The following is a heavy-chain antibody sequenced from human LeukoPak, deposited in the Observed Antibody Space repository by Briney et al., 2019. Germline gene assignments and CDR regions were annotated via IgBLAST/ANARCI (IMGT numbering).Heavy chain of an antibody. Sequence: SETLSLTCAVYGGSFSGYYWSWIRQPPGKGLEWIGEIKHSGRNNNNPSLKSRVTISVVTSKNQFSLKLSSVTAADTAVYYCARAEGYCSSTSCPGSWFDPGGQGTLVTVSS. CDR3: ARAEGYCSSTSCPGSWFDP. CDR1: GGSFSGYY. J-gene: IGHJ5*02. V-gene: IGHV4-34*01. CDR2: IKHSGRN. D-gene: IGHD2-2*01.